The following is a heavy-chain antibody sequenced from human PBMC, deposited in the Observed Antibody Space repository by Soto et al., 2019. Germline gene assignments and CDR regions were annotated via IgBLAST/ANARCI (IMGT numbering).Heavy chain of an antibody. V-gene: IGHV6-1*01. D-gene: IGHD3-3*01. J-gene: IGHJ6*02. CDR2: TYYRSKWYN. CDR1: GYSVSSNSAA. CDR3: ASELPIFGADGFWFYYKGLEV. Sequence: SQTLSLTCAISGYSVSSNSAAWNWIRQSPSRGLEWLGRTYYRSKWYNDFAASVKSRITINSDTSKNQVSLQLNSVTPDDTAVYYCASELPIFGADGFWFYYKGLEVWGQGTTVTVSS.